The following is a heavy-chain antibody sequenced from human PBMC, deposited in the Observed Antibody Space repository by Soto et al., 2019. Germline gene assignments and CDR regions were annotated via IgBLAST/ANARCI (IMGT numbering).Heavy chain of an antibody. CDR1: GGSFSGYY. V-gene: IGHV4-34*01. CDR3: ARAISYYDFWSGSGWFDP. D-gene: IGHD3-3*01. J-gene: IGHJ5*02. CDR2: INHSGST. Sequence: PSETLSLTCAVYGGSFSGYYWSWIRQPPGKGLEWIGEINHSGSTNYNPSLKSRVTISVDTSKNQFSLKLSSVTAADTAVYYCARAISYYDFWSGSGWFDPWGQGTLVTVSS.